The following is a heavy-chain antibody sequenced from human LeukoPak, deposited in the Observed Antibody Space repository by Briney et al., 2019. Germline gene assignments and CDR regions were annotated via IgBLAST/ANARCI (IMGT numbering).Heavy chain of an antibody. CDR1: GFTFSSSC. J-gene: IGHJ4*02. Sequence: GGSLRLSCAASGFTFSSSCMSWVRQAPGKGLEWVANIRQDGSESYYVDSVKGRFTISRDNAKNSLYLQMNSLRVEDTAVYYCARDKSVAAADTGSLFDGWGQGTLVTVSS. D-gene: IGHD6-13*01. CDR3: ARDKSVAAADTGSLFDG. V-gene: IGHV3-7*01. CDR2: IRQDGSES.